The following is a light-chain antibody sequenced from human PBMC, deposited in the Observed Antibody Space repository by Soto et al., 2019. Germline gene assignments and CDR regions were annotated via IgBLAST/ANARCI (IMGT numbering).Light chain of an antibody. V-gene: IGKV3-15*01. Sequence: EIVMTQSPATLSVSPGERATLSCRASQSVSSNLAWYRQKPGQAPRLFMYDASARATGIPARFSGSGSGTEFTLTISSLQSEDFAVYYCQQYNNWPYTFGQVTRLEIK. J-gene: IGKJ2*01. CDR2: DAS. CDR3: QQYNNWPYT. CDR1: QSVSSN.